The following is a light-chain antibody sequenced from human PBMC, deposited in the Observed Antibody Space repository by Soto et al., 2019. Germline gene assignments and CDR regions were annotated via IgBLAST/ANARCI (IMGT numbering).Light chain of an antibody. Sequence: EIVLTQSPGTLSLSPGERATLSCRASQSVSSTYLGWYQQKPGQAPRLLIYGASSRATGIPDRFSGSGSGTGFTLSIARLEPEDFAVYYCQLYGSSPPRTFGQGTKVDIK. J-gene: IGKJ1*01. CDR2: GAS. V-gene: IGKV3-20*01. CDR3: QLYGSSPPRT. CDR1: QSVSSTY.